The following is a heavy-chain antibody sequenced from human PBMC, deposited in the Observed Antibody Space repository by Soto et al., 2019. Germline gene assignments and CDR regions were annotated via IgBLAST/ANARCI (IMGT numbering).Heavy chain of an antibody. CDR1: GGTFSSYA. J-gene: IGHJ6*03. CDR2: IIPIFGTA. CDR3: ARENDFWSGYSEIYYYYYMDV. Sequence: ASVKVSCKASGGTFSSYAISWVRQAPGQGLEWMGGIIPIFGTANYAQKFQGRVTITADESTSTAYMELSSLRSEDTAVYYCARENDFWSGYSEIYYYYYMDVWGKGTTVTVSS. V-gene: IGHV1-69*13. D-gene: IGHD3-3*01.